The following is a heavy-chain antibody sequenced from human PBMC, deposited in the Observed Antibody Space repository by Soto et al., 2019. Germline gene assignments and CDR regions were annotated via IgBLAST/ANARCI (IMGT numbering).Heavy chain of an antibody. CDR2: ISHSGNT. Sequence: ASETLSLTCTVSGGSIRSYYWSWIRQPPGKGLEWIGYISHSGNTDYSSSLKSRAIISIDTSNNQFSLKLNSVTAADTTVYYCTRDVSDSGWLDYWGQGTLVTVSS. V-gene: IGHV4-59*01. D-gene: IGHD5-12*01. J-gene: IGHJ4*02. CDR1: GGSIRSYY. CDR3: TRDVSDSGWLDY.